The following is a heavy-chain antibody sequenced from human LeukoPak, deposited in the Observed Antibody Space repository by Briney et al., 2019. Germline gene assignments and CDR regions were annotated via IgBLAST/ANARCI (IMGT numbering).Heavy chain of an antibody. Sequence: ASVKVSCKVSGYTVTELSMHWVRQAPGKGRGWLGGFDPEDGETIYAQKFQGRVTMTENTSTDTAYIELSNLRSEHTAVYYCATGPIAAAGPGRFDYWGQGTLVTVSS. V-gene: IGHV1-24*01. CDR3: ATGPIAAAGPGRFDY. J-gene: IGHJ4*02. CDR2: FDPEDGET. D-gene: IGHD6-13*01. CDR1: GYTVTELS.